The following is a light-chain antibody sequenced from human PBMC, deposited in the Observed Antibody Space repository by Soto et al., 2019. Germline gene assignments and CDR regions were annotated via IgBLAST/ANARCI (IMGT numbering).Light chain of an antibody. CDR1: SSNIGSNT. CDR2: SDS. CDR3: AAWDDSLNGFVI. V-gene: IGLV1-44*01. J-gene: IGLJ2*01. Sequence: QSVLTQPPSASGTPGQRVTISCSGGSSNIGSNTVNWYQHLPGTAPKLLIHSDSQRPSGVPDRFSGAKSGTSASLAISGLQSEDEGDYFCAAWDDSLNGFVIFGGGTKLTVL.